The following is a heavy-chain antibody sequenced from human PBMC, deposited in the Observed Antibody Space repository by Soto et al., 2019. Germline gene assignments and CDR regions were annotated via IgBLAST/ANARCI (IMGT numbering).Heavy chain of an antibody. J-gene: IGHJ6*02. CDR3: AREGGYCSGGSCYYGMDV. Sequence: QVQLVQSGAEVKKPGSSVKVSCKASGGTFSSYAISWVRQAPGQGLEWMGGIIPIFGTANYAQKFQGRVTITADESTSTAYMELSSLRSEYTAVYYCAREGGYCSGGSCYYGMDVWGQGTTVTVSS. V-gene: IGHV1-69*01. CDR1: GGTFSSYA. CDR2: IIPIFGTA. D-gene: IGHD2-15*01.